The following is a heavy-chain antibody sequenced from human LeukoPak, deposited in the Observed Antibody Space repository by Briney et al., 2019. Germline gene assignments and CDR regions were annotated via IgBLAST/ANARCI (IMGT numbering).Heavy chain of an antibody. Sequence: KTGGSLRLSCATSGSTFTNAWMSWVRQAPGKGLEWVGLIKSNADGGTTDYAAPVKGRFTISRDDSKTTLYLQMNTLKSEDTALYYCTTANGIAAAFYFDYWGQGTLVTVSS. CDR2: IKSNADGGTT. V-gene: IGHV3-15*01. CDR1: GSTFTNAW. D-gene: IGHD6-13*01. CDR3: TTANGIAAAFYFDY. J-gene: IGHJ4*02.